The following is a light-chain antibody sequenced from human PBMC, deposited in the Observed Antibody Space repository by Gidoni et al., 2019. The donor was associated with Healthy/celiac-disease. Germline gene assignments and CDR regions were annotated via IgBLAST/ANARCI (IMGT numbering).Light chain of an antibody. CDR2: DAS. CDR1: QRVSSY. Sequence: EIVLTQSPATLSLSPGERATLSCRASQRVSSYLAWYQQKPGQAPRLLIYDASDRATGIPARFSGSGSGTDFTLTIISLEPEDFAVYYCQRRSNWPPAFGGGTKVKIK. V-gene: IGKV3-11*01. J-gene: IGKJ4*01. CDR3: QRRSNWPPA.